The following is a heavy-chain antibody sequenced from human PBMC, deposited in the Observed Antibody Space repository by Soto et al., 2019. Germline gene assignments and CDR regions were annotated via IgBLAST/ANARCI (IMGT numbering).Heavy chain of an antibody. Sequence: SETLALTCAVYGGSFSGYYLSWSRQPPGKGLEWIVEINHSGITNYNPSLKRRVTISVYTSKNQFSLKLSSLTAPYTFVYYGARGDVNTDMVILQDYKYYGMDVWGQGTTVTVSS. V-gene: IGHV4-34*01. CDR3: ARGDVNTDMVILQDYKYYGMDV. CDR2: INHSGIT. D-gene: IGHD5-18*01. J-gene: IGHJ6*02. CDR1: GGSFSGYY.